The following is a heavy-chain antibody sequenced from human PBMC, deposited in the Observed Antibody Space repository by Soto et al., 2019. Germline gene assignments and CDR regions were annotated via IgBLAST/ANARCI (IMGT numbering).Heavy chain of an antibody. Sequence: ASVKVSCKASGYTFTSYGISWVRQAPGQGLEWMGWISAYNGNTNYAQKLQGRVTMTTDTSTSTAYMELRSLRSDDTAVYYCARGFTKRYSGYDTPMDVWGKGTTVTVSS. CDR3: ARGFTKRYSGYDTPMDV. J-gene: IGHJ6*03. D-gene: IGHD5-12*01. CDR2: ISAYNGNT. V-gene: IGHV1-18*01. CDR1: GYTFTSYG.